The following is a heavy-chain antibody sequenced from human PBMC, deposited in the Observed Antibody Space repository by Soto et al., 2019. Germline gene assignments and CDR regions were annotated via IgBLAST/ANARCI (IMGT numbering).Heavy chain of an antibody. CDR2: ISAYNGNT. CDR1: GYTFTSYG. J-gene: IGHJ4*02. V-gene: IGHV1-18*01. Sequence: ASVKVSCKASGYTFTSYGISWVRQAPGQGLEWMGWISAYNGNTNYAQKLQGRVTITTDTSTSTAYMELRSLRSEDTAVYYCARTDSSSWYFADYWGQGTLVTVSS. CDR3: ARTDSSSWYFADY. D-gene: IGHD6-13*01.